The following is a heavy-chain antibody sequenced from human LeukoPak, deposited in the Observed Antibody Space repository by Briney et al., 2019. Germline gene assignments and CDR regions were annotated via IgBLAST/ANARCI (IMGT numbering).Heavy chain of an antibody. CDR3: AKTGDYDSSGYYSLDY. J-gene: IGHJ4*02. CDR1: GYTFTSYA. Sequence: ASVKVSCKASGYTFTSYAMHWVRQAPGQRLEWMGWINAGNGNTKYSQKFQGRVTITRDTSASTAYMELSSLRSEDTAVYYCAKTGDYDSSGYYSLDYWGQGTLVTVSS. CDR2: INAGNGNT. V-gene: IGHV1-3*01. D-gene: IGHD3-22*01.